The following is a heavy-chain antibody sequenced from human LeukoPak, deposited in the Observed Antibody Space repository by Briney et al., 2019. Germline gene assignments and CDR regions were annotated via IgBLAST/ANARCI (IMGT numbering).Heavy chain of an antibody. Sequence: SETLSLTCTVSGVSISSSSYYWGWIRQPPGKGLEWTANIYYSGSTYLNPSLKSRVTISIDTSKNQFSLKLTSVTAADTAVYYCARLVPPGWFDPWGQGTLVTVSS. CDR1: GVSISSSSYY. V-gene: IGHV4-39*01. J-gene: IGHJ5*02. CDR3: ARLVPPGWFDP. CDR2: IYYSGST.